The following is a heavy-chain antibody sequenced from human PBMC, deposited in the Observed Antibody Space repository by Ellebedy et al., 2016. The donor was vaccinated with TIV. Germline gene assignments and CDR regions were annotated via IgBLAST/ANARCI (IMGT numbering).Heavy chain of an antibody. CDR2: TSAGGENT. Sequence: GGSLRLSCAASGFTFSSFAMHWVRQAPGKGLEWLSVTSAGGENTYHADSVKGRFTTTRDNSKSTLYLQMDRLRAEDTAVYYCAKGSSSGFNYDRVGFEYWGQGTLVTVSS. J-gene: IGHJ4*02. CDR1: GFTFSSFA. CDR3: AKGSSSGFNYDRVGFEY. V-gene: IGHV3-23*01. D-gene: IGHD3-16*01.